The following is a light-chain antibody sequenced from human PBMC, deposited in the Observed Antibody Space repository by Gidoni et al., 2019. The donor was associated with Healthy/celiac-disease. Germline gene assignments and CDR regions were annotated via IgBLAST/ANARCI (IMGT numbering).Light chain of an antibody. CDR1: SRDVGGYNY. CDR2: DVS. V-gene: IGLV2-14*01. Sequence: QSALTQPASVSGSPGQSITISCTGTSRDVGGYNYVSLYQQHPGKAPKLMIYDVSNRPSGVSTRFSGSKSGNTASLTISGLQAEDEADYYCSSYTSSSTRVVFGGGTKLTVL. J-gene: IGLJ2*01. CDR3: SSYTSSSTRVV.